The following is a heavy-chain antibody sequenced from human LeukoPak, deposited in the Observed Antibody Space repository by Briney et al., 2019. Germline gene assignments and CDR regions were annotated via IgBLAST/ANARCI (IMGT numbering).Heavy chain of an antibody. V-gene: IGHV3-23*01. CDR3: AKGRVVTGRFDY. J-gene: IGHJ4*02. D-gene: IGHD2-21*02. CDR1: GFTFSSYA. Sequence: GGSLRLSXAASGFTFSSYAMSWVRQAPGKGLEWVSAISGSGGSTYYADSVKGRFTISRDNPKNTLYLQMNSLRAEDTAVYYCAKGRVVTGRFDYWGQGTLVTVSS. CDR2: ISGSGGST.